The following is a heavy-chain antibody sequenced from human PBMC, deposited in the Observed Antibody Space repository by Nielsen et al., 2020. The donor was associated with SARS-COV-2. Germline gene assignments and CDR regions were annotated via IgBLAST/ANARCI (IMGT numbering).Heavy chain of an antibody. CDR3: AKVGQADYYDSSGYDFDY. Sequence: GESLKISCAASGFTFSSYAMHWVRQAPGKGLEWVAVISYDGSNKYYADSVKGRFTISRDNSKNTLYLQMNSLRAEDTAVYYCAKVGQADYYDSSGYDFDYWGQGTLVTVSS. J-gene: IGHJ4*02. CDR1: GFTFSSYA. CDR2: ISYDGSNK. D-gene: IGHD3-22*01. V-gene: IGHV3-30-3*01.